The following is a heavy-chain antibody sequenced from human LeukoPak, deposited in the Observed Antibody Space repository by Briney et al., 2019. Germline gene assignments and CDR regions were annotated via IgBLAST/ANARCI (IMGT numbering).Heavy chain of an antibody. V-gene: IGHV4-59*01. Sequence: PSETLSLTCAVYGGSFSSYYWSWIRQPPGKGLEWIGYIYYSGNTNYNPSLQSRVTISVDTSKNQFSLKLTSVSAADTAVYYCARTDRLLGYCTGTSCFFPPDYWGQGTLVTVSS. CDR2: IYYSGNT. J-gene: IGHJ4*02. CDR3: ARTDRLLGYCTGTSCFFPPDY. D-gene: IGHD2-2*01. CDR1: GGSFSSYY.